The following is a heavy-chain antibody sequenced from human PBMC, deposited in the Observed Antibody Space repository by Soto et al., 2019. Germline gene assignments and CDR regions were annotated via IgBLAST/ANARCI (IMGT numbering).Heavy chain of an antibody. D-gene: IGHD3-10*01. V-gene: IGHV3-15*07. CDR3: TTHRLWFGESIYYFDY. J-gene: IGHJ4*02. CDR2: IKSKTDGGTT. Sequence: PGGSLRLSCAASGFTFSNAWLNWVRQEQGKGLEWVGRIKSKTDGGTTDYAAPVKGRFTISRDDSKNTLYLQMDSLKTEDTAVYFCTTHRLWFGESIYYFDYWGQGTLVTVSS. CDR1: GFTFSNAW.